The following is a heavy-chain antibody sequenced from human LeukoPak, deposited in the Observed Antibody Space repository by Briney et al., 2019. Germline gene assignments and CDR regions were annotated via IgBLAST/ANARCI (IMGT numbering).Heavy chain of an antibody. J-gene: IGHJ3*02. D-gene: IGHD5-12*01. CDR3: ARHGGETIVAMILHAFDI. Sequence: PETLSPTCTVSGRSLRSYPWSWIRQPPGKGLERIRYMSYSGSPNYNPSLKSRVTTSVDTSKNQISLKLTSVTAADTAVYYCARHGGETIVAMILHAFDIWGQGTVVTVSS. CDR2: MSYSGSP. CDR1: GRSLRSYP. V-gene: IGHV4-59*08.